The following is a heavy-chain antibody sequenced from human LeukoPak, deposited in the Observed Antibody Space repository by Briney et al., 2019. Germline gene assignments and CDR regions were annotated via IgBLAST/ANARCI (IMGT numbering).Heavy chain of an antibody. CDR2: IDYSGST. Sequence: SETLSLTCTVSGGSISSYYWSWIRQPPGKGLEWIGYIDYSGSTNYNPSLRSRVTMSVDTSKDQFSLKLTSVTAADTAVYYCARDQAGYYCMDVWGKGTTVTVSS. V-gene: IGHV4-59*01. J-gene: IGHJ6*03. CDR1: GGSISSYY. CDR3: ARDQAGYYCMDV.